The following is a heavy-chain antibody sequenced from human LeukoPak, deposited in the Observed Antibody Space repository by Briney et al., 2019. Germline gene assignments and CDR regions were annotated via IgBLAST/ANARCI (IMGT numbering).Heavy chain of an antibody. V-gene: IGHV3-21*01. CDR1: GFTLRSYT. D-gene: IGHD6-13*01. CDR2: IGISSNKI. CDR3: ARGIASGIDFFDP. J-gene: IGHJ5*02. Sequence: PGGSLRLSCAASGFTLRSYTMNWVRQAPGKGLEWVSSIGISSNKIYYADSVKGRFIISRDNAKNSLYLQMNSLRAEDTAVYYCARGIASGIDFFDPWGQGTLVTVSS.